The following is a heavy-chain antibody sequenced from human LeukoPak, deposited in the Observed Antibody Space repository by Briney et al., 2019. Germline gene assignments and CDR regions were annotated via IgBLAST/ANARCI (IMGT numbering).Heavy chain of an antibody. CDR2: VRDDGSTK. D-gene: IGHD6-6*01. Sequence: GGSLRLSCAASGFTFRTYGMHWVRQAPGKGLEWMSLVRDDGSTKYYADPVKGRFTISRDNSKSTLYLQMNSLRAEDTAVYFCARTVSSSWGFFDSWGQGTLVTVSS. CDR1: GFTFRTYG. V-gene: IGHV3-30*02. J-gene: IGHJ4*02. CDR3: ARTVSSSWGFFDS.